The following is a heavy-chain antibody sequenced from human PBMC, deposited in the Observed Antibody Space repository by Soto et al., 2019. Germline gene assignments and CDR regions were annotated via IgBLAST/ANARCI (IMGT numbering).Heavy chain of an antibody. Sequence: QVQLVQSGAEVKKPGASVKVSCKASGYTFTTYALHWLRQAPGHRPEWMGWINPASGHTKYSKRFQDRGTITRDTSASTGYMELSSLRSEDTAVYYCGRSVVGATGEILYNAMDVWGQGTTVTVSS. D-gene: IGHD1-26*01. CDR1: GYTFTTYA. J-gene: IGHJ6*02. CDR3: GRSVVGATGEILYNAMDV. CDR2: INPASGHT. V-gene: IGHV1-3*01.